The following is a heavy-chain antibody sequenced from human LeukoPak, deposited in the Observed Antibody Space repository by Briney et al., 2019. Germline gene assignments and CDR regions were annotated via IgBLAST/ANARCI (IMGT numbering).Heavy chain of an antibody. CDR1: PGAIRSYY. D-gene: IGHD6-13*01. CDR2: IYTSGST. V-gene: IGHV4-4*07. CDR3: ARAGYVGIAAAGTLDY. J-gene: IGHJ4*02. Sequence: SETLSLTCTVSPGAIRSYYWNWIRQPAGKGLEWIGRIYTSGSTNYNPSLKSRVTMSVDTSKNQFSLKLSSVAAADTAVYYCARAGYVGIAAAGTLDYWGQGTLVTVSS.